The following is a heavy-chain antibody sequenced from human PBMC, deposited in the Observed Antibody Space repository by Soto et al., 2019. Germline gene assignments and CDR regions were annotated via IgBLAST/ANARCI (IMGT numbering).Heavy chain of an antibody. CDR1: GFTFSRYP. D-gene: IGHD3-3*01. CDR2: ISGSGGST. V-gene: IGHV3-23*01. Sequence: RVSPXLSCAAPGFTFSRYPMSCARHAPGKGLEWVSAISGSGGSTHSADPAKGRFTISRDTPKNTLYPQTNSLRAEDTAVYYCAKDSVPRITIFGVDPNWFAPWGQGTLVTVSS. CDR3: AKDSVPRITIFGVDPNWFAP. J-gene: IGHJ5*02.